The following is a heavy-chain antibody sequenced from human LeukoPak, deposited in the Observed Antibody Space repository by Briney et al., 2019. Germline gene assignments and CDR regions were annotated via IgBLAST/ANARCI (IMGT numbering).Heavy chain of an antibody. V-gene: IGHV3-7*01. D-gene: IGHD1-26*01. CDR2: IRQDGGEE. J-gene: IGHJ4*02. CDR1: GFTYTSYW. Sequence: PGGSLRLSCEASGFTYTSYWMSWVRQAPGKGLEWVANIRQDGGEEYYLDSVKGRFTISRDNAKNSLYLQMNSLRAEDTAVYFCARDKIAGATKFDYWGQGTLVTVSS. CDR3: ARDKIAGATKFDY.